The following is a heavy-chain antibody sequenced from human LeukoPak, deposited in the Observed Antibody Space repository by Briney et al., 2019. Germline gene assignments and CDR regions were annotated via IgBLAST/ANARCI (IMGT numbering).Heavy chain of an antibody. J-gene: IGHJ3*02. CDR2: IIPIFGTA. V-gene: IGHV1-69*05. CDR1: GGTSSSYA. Sequence: ASVKVSCKASGGTSSSYAISWVRQAPGQGLEWMGGIIPIFGTANYAQKFQGRVTITTDESTSTAYMELSSLRSEDTAVYYRARGTIGQDAFDIWGQGTMVTVSS. D-gene: IGHD2-8*01. CDR3: ARGTIGQDAFDI.